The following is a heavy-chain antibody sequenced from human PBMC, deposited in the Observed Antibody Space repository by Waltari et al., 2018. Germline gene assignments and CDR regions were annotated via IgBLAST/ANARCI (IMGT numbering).Heavy chain of an antibody. V-gene: IGHV3-30-3*01. CDR3: AIGGAPAVAGYVDN. CDR1: GFSFRTHV. CDR2: ISFDGSKQ. Sequence: QVQLVGSGGAVLQTGRSLRLACAASGFSFRTHVMGWVRLAPGKGLECGAVISFDGSKQYYADSVKGRLTISRDSAKDIVYVEMDYLGAYDTGLYDWAIGGAPAVAGYVDNRGQGTLATVSS. D-gene: IGHD6-19*01. J-gene: IGHJ4*02.